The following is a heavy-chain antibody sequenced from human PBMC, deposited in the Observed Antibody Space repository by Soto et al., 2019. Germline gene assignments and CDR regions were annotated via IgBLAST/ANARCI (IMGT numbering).Heavy chain of an antibody. CDR1: GGTFSSYA. Sequence: QVQLVQSGAEVKKPGSSVKVSCKASGGTFSSYAISWVRQAPGQGLEWMGGIIPIFGTANYAQKFQGRVTXTXEXATNTGYMELSSLRSEDTAVYYCARDGSGGYNWFDPWGQGTLVTVSS. V-gene: IGHV1-69*05. D-gene: IGHD3-3*01. J-gene: IGHJ5*02. CDR2: IIPIFGTA. CDR3: ARDGSGGYNWFDP.